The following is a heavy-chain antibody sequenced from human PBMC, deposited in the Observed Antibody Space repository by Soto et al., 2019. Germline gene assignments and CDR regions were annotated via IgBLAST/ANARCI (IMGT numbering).Heavy chain of an antibody. CDR1: GFTFSSDA. J-gene: IGHJ6*02. CDR3: ARTYSSGLPFGMDV. V-gene: IGHV3-30-3*01. D-gene: IGHD6-19*01. Sequence: GGSLRLSCAASGFTFSSDAMHWVRQAPGKGLEWVAFILKDENKKYYADSVKGRFTISRDNSKNTLYLQIHSLRGEDTAVYYCARTYSSGLPFGMDVWGLGTTVTVSS. CDR2: ILKDENKK.